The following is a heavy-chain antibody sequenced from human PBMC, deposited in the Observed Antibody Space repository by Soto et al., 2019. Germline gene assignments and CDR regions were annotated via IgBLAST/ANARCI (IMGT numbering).Heavy chain of an antibody. CDR1: GFTFSNAW. CDR3: TTGEDYGDFDY. J-gene: IGHJ4*02. V-gene: IGHV3-15*01. CDR2: IKSKTDGGTT. Sequence: GGSLRLSCAASGFTFSNAWMSWVRQAPGKGLEWVGRIKSKTDGGTTDYATPVKGRFTISRDDSKNTLYLQMNSLKTEDTAVYYCTTGEDYGDFDYWGQGTLVTVSS. D-gene: IGHD4-17*01.